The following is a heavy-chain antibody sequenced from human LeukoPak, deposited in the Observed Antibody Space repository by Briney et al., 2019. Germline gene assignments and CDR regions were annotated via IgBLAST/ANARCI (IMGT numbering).Heavy chain of an antibody. D-gene: IGHD6-13*01. CDR3: SRDPGQQLGGRQH. CDR2: ISSSSTYI. J-gene: IGHJ1*01. CDR1: GFTFSSYN. Sequence: PGGSLRLSCAASGFTFSSYNMNWVRQAPGKGLEWVSFISSSSTYIYYADSVNGRCTISIDNAKNSQYLQMNSLRAEDTAAYYCSRDPGQQLGGRQHWGQGTMVTVSS. V-gene: IGHV3-21*06.